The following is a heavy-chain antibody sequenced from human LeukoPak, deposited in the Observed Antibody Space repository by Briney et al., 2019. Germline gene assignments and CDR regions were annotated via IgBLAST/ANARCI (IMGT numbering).Heavy chain of an antibody. CDR2: IIWNSATV. V-gene: IGHV3-9*03. Sequence: PGRSLRLSCAASGFTFNNYAMHWVRQAPGKGLEWVSGIIWNSATVGYADSVKGRFTISRDNAKSSLYLQMNTLRAEDMALYYFAKGRSSTVWYGHAFDIWGQGTMVTVSS. CDR3: AKGRSSTVWYGHAFDI. D-gene: IGHD2-2*01. CDR1: GFTFNNYA. J-gene: IGHJ3*02.